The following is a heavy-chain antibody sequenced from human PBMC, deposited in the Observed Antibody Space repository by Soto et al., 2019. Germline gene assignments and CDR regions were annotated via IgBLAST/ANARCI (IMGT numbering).Heavy chain of an antibody. V-gene: IGHV4-30-4*01. J-gene: IGHJ4*02. D-gene: IGHD2-8*01. CDR3: ARVGPDIVLMVYAMDRYYFDY. Sequence: SETLSLTCTVSGGSISSGDYYWSWIRQPPGKGLEWIGYIYYSGSTYYNPSLKSRVTISVDTSKNQFSLKLSSVTAADTAVYYCARVGPDIVLMVYAMDRYYFDYWGQGTLVTVS. CDR1: GGSISSGDYY. CDR2: IYYSGST.